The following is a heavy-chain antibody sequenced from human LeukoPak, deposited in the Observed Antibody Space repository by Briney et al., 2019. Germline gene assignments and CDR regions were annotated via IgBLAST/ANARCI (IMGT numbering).Heavy chain of an antibody. D-gene: IGHD6-19*01. CDR1: GGSISNYH. CDR3: ARGDISSGWSFDH. CDR2: IHTSGST. Sequence: SETLSLTCTVSGGSISNYHWSWIRQPAGKGLEWIGQIHTSGSTNYNPPLKSRVSMSIDTPENQLSLTIRSVTAADTAVYYCARGDISSGWSFDHWGQGTLVTVSS. J-gene: IGHJ4*02. V-gene: IGHV4-4*07.